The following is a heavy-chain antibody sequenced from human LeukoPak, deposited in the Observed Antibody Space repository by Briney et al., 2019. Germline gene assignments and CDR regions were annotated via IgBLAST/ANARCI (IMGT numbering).Heavy chain of an antibody. V-gene: IGHV3-23*02. J-gene: IGHJ4*02. CDR2: ININGAGT. CDR1: GFTFSSHA. D-gene: IGHD3-22*01. Sequence: GGSLRLSCTPSGFTFSSHAMSWVRQAPGKGLEWVSGININGAGTYYGDSVKGRFTISRDNSKNTLYLQMNSLRAEDTAVYYCAKGEDYYDSSGYYLYYFDYWGQGTLVTVSS. CDR3: AKGEDYYDSSGYYLYYFDY.